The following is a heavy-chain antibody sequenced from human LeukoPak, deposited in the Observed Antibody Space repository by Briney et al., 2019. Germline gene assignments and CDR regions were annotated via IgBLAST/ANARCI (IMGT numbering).Heavy chain of an antibody. Sequence: PSETLSLTCTVSGGSISSSSYYWGWIRQPPGKGLEWIGSIYYSGSTYYNPSLKSRVTISVDTSKNQFSLKLSSVTAADTAVYYCARSALPYSGSPSIYGMDVWGQGTTVTVSS. CDR1: GGSISSSSYY. V-gene: IGHV4-39*01. CDR3: ARSALPYSGSPSIYGMDV. J-gene: IGHJ6*02. CDR2: IYYSGST. D-gene: IGHD1-26*01.